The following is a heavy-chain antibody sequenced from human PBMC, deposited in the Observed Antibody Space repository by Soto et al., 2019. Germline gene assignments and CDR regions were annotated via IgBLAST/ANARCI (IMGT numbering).Heavy chain of an antibody. J-gene: IGHJ4*02. CDR1: GFTFADFA. Sequence: EVQLLESGGGLVQPGVSLRLSCAASGFTFADFAMTWVRQAPGKGLEWISTIAASGISTYYADSVKGRFTISRENSKKMLYLQMKSLRADDTAVYYWARLAIFYQMTAMSDYWGQGTLVTVSS. D-gene: IGHD3-16*02. CDR3: ARLAIFYQMTAMSDY. V-gene: IGHV3-23*01. CDR2: IAASGIST.